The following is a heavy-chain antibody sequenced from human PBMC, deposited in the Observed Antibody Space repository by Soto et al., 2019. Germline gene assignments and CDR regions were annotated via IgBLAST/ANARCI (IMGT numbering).Heavy chain of an antibody. Sequence: ASVKVSCKASGYTFTSYAMHWVRQAPGQRLEWMGWINAGNGNTKYSQKFQGRVTITRDTSASTAYMELSSLRSEDTAVYYCASPLLSAGAFDIWGQGTMVTVSS. CDR1: GYTFTSYA. CDR3: ASPLLSAGAFDI. V-gene: IGHV1-3*01. D-gene: IGHD3-10*01. J-gene: IGHJ3*02. CDR2: INAGNGNT.